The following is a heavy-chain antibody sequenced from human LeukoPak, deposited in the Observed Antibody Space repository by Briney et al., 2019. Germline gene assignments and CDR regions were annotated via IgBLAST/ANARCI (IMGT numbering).Heavy chain of an antibody. D-gene: IGHD6-19*01. CDR1: GFTFSSYW. CDR3: AREASGWYLIDY. Sequence: GGSLRLSCAASGFTFSSYWMTWVRQAPGKGLEWVATIKQDGSEKYYVDSEKGRFTISRDNARNSLYLQMNSLRAEDTAVYYCAREASGWYLIDYWGQGTLVTVSP. CDR2: IKQDGSEK. J-gene: IGHJ4*02. V-gene: IGHV3-7*03.